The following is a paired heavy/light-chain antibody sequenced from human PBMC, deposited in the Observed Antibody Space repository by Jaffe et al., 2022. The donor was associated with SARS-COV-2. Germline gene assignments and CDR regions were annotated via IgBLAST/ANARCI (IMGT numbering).Heavy chain of an antibody. J-gene: IGHJ5*02. V-gene: IGHV5-51*01. Sequence: EVQLVQSGAEVKKPGESLKISCKGSGYSFTSYWIGWVRQMPGKGLEWMGIIYPGDSDTRYSPSFQGQVTISADKSISTAYLQWSSLKASDTAMYYCARMKYYYDSSGYLEYNWFDPWGQGTLVTVSS. CDR1: GYSFTSYW. CDR3: ARMKYYYDSSGYLEYNWFDP. CDR2: IYPGDSDT. D-gene: IGHD3-22*01.
Light chain of an antibody. CDR1: QSIGSS. J-gene: IGKJ5*01. CDR3: HQSSSLPIT. CDR2: YAS. Sequence: EIVLTQSPDFQSVTPKEKVTITCRASQSIGSSLHWYQQKPDQSPKLLIKYASQSFSGVPSRFSGSGSGTDFTLTINSLEAEDAATYYCHQSSSLPITFGQGTRLEIK. V-gene: IGKV6-21*01.